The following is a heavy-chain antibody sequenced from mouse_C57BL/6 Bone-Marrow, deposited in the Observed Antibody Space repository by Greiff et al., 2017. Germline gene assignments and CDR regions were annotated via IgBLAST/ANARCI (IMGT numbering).Heavy chain of an antibody. CDR1: GYTFTDYY. CDR2: INTNNGGT. CDR3: ARGYYSSSYDWYFDV. V-gene: IGHV1-26*01. J-gene: IGHJ1*03. D-gene: IGHD1-1*01. Sequence: EVQLQQSGPELVKPGASVKISCKASGYTFTDYYMNWVKQSHGKSLEWIGDINTNNGGTSDNQKFKGKATLTVDKSSRAAYMEIRSLTSEDSAVYYCARGYYSSSYDWYFDVWGTGPTVTVSS.